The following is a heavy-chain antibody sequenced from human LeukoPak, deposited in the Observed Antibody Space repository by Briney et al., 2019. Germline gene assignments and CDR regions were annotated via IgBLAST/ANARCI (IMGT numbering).Heavy chain of an antibody. CDR2: IYYTGST. CDR1: GDSISNSNYY. J-gene: IGHJ2*01. CDR3: ARDPVDTIVVVITTDWYFDL. V-gene: IGHV4-39*07. D-gene: IGHD3-22*01. Sequence: SETLSLTCSVSGDSISNSNYYWGWVRQPPGKGLEWIGNIYYTGSTYYNPSLKSRVTISVDTSKNQFSLKLSSVTAADTAVYYCARDPVDTIVVVITTDWYFDLWGRGTLVTVSS.